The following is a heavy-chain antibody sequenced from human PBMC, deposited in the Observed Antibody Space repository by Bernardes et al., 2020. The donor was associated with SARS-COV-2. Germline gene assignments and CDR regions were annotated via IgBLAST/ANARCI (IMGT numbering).Heavy chain of an antibody. J-gene: IGHJ3*02. V-gene: IGHV1-2*02. CDR3: ASVTWSSHDGFDI. CDR2: VYPKSGDT. D-gene: IGHD6-13*01. Sequence: ASVKVSCKASGYTFTDNHIRWVRQAPGQGLEWMGCVYPKSGDTSFAQNFQGRVTMTRDTSVSTASMELSRLRFDDTAVYYCASVTWSSHDGFDIWGQGTVVTVSS. CDR1: GYTFTDNH.